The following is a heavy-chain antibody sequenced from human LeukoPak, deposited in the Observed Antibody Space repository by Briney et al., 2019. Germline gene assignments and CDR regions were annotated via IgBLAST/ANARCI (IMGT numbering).Heavy chain of an antibody. V-gene: IGHV3-33*08. J-gene: IGHJ3*02. Sequence: QPGGSLRLSCAASGFTFSTYGMHWVRQAPGKGLEWVSVIWDDGNDKYYADSVKGRFTISRDNSKNTLYLQMNSLRAEDTAVYYCARRIVGVGGIDAFDIWGQGTMVTVSS. D-gene: IGHD1-26*01. CDR3: ARRIVGVGGIDAFDI. CDR1: GFTFSTYG. CDR2: IWDDGNDK.